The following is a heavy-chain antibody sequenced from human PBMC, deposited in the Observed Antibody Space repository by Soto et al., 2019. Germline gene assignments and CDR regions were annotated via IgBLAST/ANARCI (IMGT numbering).Heavy chain of an antibody. Sequence: SETLPLTCPFSGGSISSYYWIWIRQPPGKGLEWIGYIYYSGSTNYNPSLKSRVTISVDTSKNQFSLKLSSVTAADTAVYYCARVNDFWTGYYSTNWFDPWGQGTLVTVSS. CDR1: GGSISSYY. V-gene: IGHV4-59*01. CDR2: IYYSGST. D-gene: IGHD3-3*01. J-gene: IGHJ5*02. CDR3: ARVNDFWTGYYSTNWFDP.